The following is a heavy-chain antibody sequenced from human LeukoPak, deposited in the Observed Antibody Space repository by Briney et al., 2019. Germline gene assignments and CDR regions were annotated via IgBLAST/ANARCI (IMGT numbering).Heavy chain of an antibody. Sequence: SETLSLTCTVSGYSISSGYYWGWIRQPPGKGLEWIGSIYHSGSTYYNPSLKSRVTISVDTSKNQFSLKLSSVTAADTAVYYCARHPRVRFVVVPAAMGQGWFDPWGQGTLVTDSS. V-gene: IGHV4-38-2*02. CDR1: GYSISSGYY. J-gene: IGHJ5*02. D-gene: IGHD2-2*01. CDR2: IYHSGST. CDR3: ARHPRVRFVVVPAAMGQGWFDP.